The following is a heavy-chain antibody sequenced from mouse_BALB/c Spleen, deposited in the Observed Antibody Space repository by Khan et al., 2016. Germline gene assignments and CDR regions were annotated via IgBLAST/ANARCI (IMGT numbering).Heavy chain of an antibody. CDR1: GYSITSDYA. J-gene: IGHJ3*01. CDR3: AKGRRKAWFAY. Sequence: EVQLQESGPGLVKPSQSLSLTCTVTGYSITSDYAWNWIRQFPGNKLEWMGYISYSGYTTYNPSLKSRISITRDPSKNQFFLPLNSVTTEDTATYYCAKGRRKAWFAYWGQGTLVTVSA. V-gene: IGHV3-2*02. CDR2: ISYSGYT.